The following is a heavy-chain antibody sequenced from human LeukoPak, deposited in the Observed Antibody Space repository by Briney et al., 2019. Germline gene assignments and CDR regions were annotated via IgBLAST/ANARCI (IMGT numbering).Heavy chain of an antibody. V-gene: IGHV3-21*01. CDR3: ARDFCSSTSCPPDY. CDR2: ISSSSSYI. D-gene: IGHD2-2*01. J-gene: IGHJ4*02. Sequence: GGSLRLSCAASGFTFSSYSMNWVRQAPGKGLEWVSSISSSSSYIYYADSVKGRFTISRDNAKNSLYLQMNSLRAEDTAVYYCARDFCSSTSCPPDYWGQGTLVTVSS. CDR1: GFTFSSYS.